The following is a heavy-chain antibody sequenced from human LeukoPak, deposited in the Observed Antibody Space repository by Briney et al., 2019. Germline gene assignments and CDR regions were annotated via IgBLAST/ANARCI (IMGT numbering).Heavy chain of an antibody. CDR3: ASQTRANTQQLVVN. CDR2: INPNSGGT. Sequence: ASVKVSCKASGYTFTCYYMHWVRQAPGQGLEWVGRINPNSGGTNYAQKFQGRVTMTRETSISTAYMELSRLRSDDTAVYYCASQTRANTQQLVVNWGQGTLVTVSS. J-gene: IGHJ4*02. V-gene: IGHV1-2*06. CDR1: GYTFTCYY. D-gene: IGHD6-13*01.